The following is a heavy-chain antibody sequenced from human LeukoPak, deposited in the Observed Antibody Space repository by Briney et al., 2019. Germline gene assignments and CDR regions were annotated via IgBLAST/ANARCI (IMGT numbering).Heavy chain of an antibody. Sequence: ASVKVSCKASGYIFTDYYIHWVRQAPGQRLEWMGFLSPQSGYTGYLQKFQARVTMTTDTSISTAYMELSSLGSDDTAVYYCARDLPGFTIYDYVWGSYRPFDYWGQGTLVTVSS. J-gene: IGHJ4*02. V-gene: IGHV1-2*02. D-gene: IGHD3-16*02. CDR2: LSPQSGYT. CDR1: GYIFTDYY. CDR3: ARDLPGFTIYDYVWGSYRPFDY.